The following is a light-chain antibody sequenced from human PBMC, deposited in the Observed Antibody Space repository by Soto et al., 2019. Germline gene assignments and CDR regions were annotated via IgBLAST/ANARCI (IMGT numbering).Light chain of an antibody. CDR2: GAS. Sequence: EIVLTQSPGTLSLSPGERVTLSCGASQSVPANYLAWYQQKPGQAPRLLIYGASNRATGIPDRFSGSGSGTDFILTVNSLEPEDFAVYFCLQFGTPWWTFGQGTKVDIK. J-gene: IGKJ1*01. V-gene: IGKV3-20*01. CDR3: LQFGTPWWT. CDR1: QSVPANY.